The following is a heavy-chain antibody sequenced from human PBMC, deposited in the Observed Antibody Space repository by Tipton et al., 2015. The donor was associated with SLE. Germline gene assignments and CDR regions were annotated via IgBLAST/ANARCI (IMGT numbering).Heavy chain of an antibody. V-gene: IGHV4-38-2*01. CDR2: IYHSGTT. CDR1: GYSISDDYY. Sequence: TLSLTCAVSGYSISDDYYWGWIRQPPGRGLEWIGNIYHSGTTNYNPSLKSRVTMSVDMSKNQFSLNLRSVTAADTAVYYCATGTLVGSWYYSMDVWGKGTTVTVSS. D-gene: IGHD2-2*03. CDR3: ATGTLVGSWYYSMDV. J-gene: IGHJ6*03.